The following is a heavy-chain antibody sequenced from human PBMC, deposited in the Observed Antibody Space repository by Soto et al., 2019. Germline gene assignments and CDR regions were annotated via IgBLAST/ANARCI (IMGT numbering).Heavy chain of an antibody. V-gene: IGHV4-30-4*01. J-gene: IGHJ4*02. CDR1: GGSISSGNYY. CDR2: ISYSGST. D-gene: IGHD2-15*01. CDR3: ATMGTPATGLYFFDY. Sequence: SETLSLTCTVSGGSISSGNYYWSWIRQPPGKGLEWIGVISYSGSTYYSTSLKSRVTISVDTSKSQFSLNLSFVTAADTAVYYCATMGTPATGLYFFDYWGQGSLVTVSS.